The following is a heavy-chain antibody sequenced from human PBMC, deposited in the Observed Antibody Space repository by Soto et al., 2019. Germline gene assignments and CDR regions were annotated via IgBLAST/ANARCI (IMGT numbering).Heavy chain of an antibody. CDR3: AKDLGYYDSSGVRYFDY. Sequence: EVQLLESGGGLVQPGGSLRLSCAASGFTFSSYAMSWVRQAPGKGLEWVSAISGSGGSTYYADSVKGRFTISRDNSKNTLYLQRNSLRAEDTAVYYCAKDLGYYDSSGVRYFDYWGQGTLVTVSS. D-gene: IGHD3-22*01. CDR1: GFTFSSYA. V-gene: IGHV3-23*01. CDR2: ISGSGGST. J-gene: IGHJ4*02.